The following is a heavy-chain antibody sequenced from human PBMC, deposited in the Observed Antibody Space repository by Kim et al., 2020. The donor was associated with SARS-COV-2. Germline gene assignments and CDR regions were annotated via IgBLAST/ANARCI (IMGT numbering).Heavy chain of an antibody. V-gene: IGHV4-34*01. CDR1: GGSFSGYY. Sequence: SETLSLTCAVYGGSFSGYYWSWIRQPPGKGLEWIGEINHSGSTNYNPSLKSRVTISVDTSKNQFSLKLSSVTAADTAVYYCARGSGYYGSGRMFDPWGQGTLVTVSS. J-gene: IGHJ5*02. D-gene: IGHD3-10*01. CDR3: ARGSGYYGSGRMFDP. CDR2: INHSGST.